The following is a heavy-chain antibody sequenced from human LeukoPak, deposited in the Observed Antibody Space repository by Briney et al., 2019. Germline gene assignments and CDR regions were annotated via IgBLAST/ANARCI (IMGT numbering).Heavy chain of an antibody. D-gene: IGHD2-2*01. V-gene: IGHV3-53*01. CDR1: GFTVSSNY. CDR2: ICSGGST. J-gene: IGHJ6*03. Sequence: GGSLRLSCAASGFTVSSNYMSWVRQAPGKGLEWVSVICSGGSTYYAESVKGRFTISRDNSKNALYLLMSSLRAEDTAVYYCAREAWGSTRYYYYMDVWGKGTTVTVSS. CDR3: AREAWGSTRYYYYMDV.